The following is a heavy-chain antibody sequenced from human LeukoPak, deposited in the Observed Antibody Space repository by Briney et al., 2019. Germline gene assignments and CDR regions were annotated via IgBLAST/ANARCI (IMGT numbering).Heavy chain of an antibody. Sequence: GSLRLSCAASGFTFSSYAMSWVRQAPGKGLEWVSAISGSGGSTYYADSVKGRFTISRDNSKNTLYLQMNSLRAEDTAVYYCAKDIVELRYFDWLLFYYYYGMDVWGQGTTVTVSS. V-gene: IGHV3-23*01. CDR1: GFTFSSYA. CDR3: AKDIVELRYFDWLLFYYYYGMDV. CDR2: ISGSGGST. D-gene: IGHD3-9*01. J-gene: IGHJ6*02.